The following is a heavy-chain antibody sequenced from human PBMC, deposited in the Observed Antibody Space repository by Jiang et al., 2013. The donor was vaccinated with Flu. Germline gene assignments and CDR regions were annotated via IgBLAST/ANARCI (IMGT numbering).Heavy chain of an antibody. CDR3: ARDRGVPGFSRGIDS. Sequence: GPGLVKPSETLSLICTVSDYSITTGYYWGWVRQPPGKALEWIGIVYHTGRTYYKPSLRSRVTISVDTSKNQFSLNLNSVTAADTAVYYCARDRGVPGFSRGIDSWGRGTRGHRLL. V-gene: IGHV4-38-2*02. D-gene: IGHD3-16*01. J-gene: IGHJ4*02. CDR2: VYHTGRT. CDR1: DYSITTGYY.